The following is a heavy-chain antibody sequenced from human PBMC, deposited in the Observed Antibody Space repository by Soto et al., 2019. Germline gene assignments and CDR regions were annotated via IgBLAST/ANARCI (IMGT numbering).Heavy chain of an antibody. V-gene: IGHV4-4*07. Sequence: QVQLQESGPGLVKPSETLSLTCTVSGGSISSYYWSWIRQPAGKGLEWIGRIYTSGSTNYNPSLKRRVTMSVDTSKNQFSLKLSSVTAADTAVYYCARDGKRGHYYDSSGYYCWGQGTLVTVSS. CDR3: ARDGKRGHYYDSSGYYC. J-gene: IGHJ4*02. CDR2: IYTSGST. D-gene: IGHD3-22*01. CDR1: GGSISSYY.